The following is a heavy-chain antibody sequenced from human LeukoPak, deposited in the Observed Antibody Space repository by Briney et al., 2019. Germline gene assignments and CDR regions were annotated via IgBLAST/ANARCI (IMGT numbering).Heavy chain of an antibody. CDR3: ARGPYYYDSSGYYYDNDY. V-gene: IGHV3-21*01. J-gene: IGHJ4*02. Sequence: GGSLRLSCAASGFTFSSYSMNWVRQAPGKGLEWVSSISSSSSYIYYADSVKGRFTISRDNAKNSLYLQMNSLRAKDTAVYYCARGPYYYDSSGYYYDNDYWGQGTLVTVSS. CDR2: ISSSSSYI. CDR1: GFTFSSYS. D-gene: IGHD3-22*01.